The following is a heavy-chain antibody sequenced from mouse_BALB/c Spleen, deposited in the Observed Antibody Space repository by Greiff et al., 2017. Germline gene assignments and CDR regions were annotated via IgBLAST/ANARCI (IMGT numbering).Heavy chain of an antibody. CDR2: ISSGGSYT. J-gene: IGHJ2*01. Sequence: EVNLVESGGGLVKPGGSLKLSCAASGFTFSSYAMSWVRQSPEKRLEWVAEISSGGSYTYYPDTVTGRFTISRDNAKNTLYLEMSSLRSEDTAMYYCAREATRAHYFDYWGQGTTLTVSS. V-gene: IGHV5-9-4*01. D-gene: IGHD3-3*01. CDR1: GFTFSSYA. CDR3: AREATRAHYFDY.